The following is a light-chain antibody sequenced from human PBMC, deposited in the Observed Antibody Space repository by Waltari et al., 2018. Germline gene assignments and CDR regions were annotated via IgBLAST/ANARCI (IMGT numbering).Light chain of an antibody. V-gene: IGKV3-20*01. CDR2: GAS. CDR1: QSVSSSY. Sequence: EIVLTQSPGTLSLSPGERATLSCRASQSVSSSYLAWYQQKPGQAPRLLIYGASNRATGIPDRFSGSGSGTDFTLTISRLEPEDFVMYYCQQYGSSPRTFGGGTKVEIK. J-gene: IGKJ4*01. CDR3: QQYGSSPRT.